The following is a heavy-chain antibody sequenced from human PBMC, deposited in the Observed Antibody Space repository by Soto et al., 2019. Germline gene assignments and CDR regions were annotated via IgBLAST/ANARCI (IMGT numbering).Heavy chain of an antibody. CDR3: ARDSHSWYLNY. V-gene: IGHV3-33*01. J-gene: IGHJ4*02. CDR1: GFTFSSYG. D-gene: IGHD6-13*01. CDR2: IWYDGSNK. Sequence: QVQLVESGGGVVQPGRSLRLSCAASGFTFSSYGMHWVRQAPGKGLEWVAVIWYDGSNKYYADSVKGRFTISRGNSKNTLYLQMNSLRAEDTAVYYCARDSHSWYLNYWGQGTLVTVSS.